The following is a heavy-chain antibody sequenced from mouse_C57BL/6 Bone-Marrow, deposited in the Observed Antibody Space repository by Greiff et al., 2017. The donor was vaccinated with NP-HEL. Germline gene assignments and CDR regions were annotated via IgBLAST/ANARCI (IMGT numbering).Heavy chain of an antibody. CDR1: GYAFNNYL. Sequence: QVQLQQSGAELVRPGTSVKVSCKASGYAFNNYLIEWVKQRPGQGLEWIGVINPGSGGTNYNEKFKGKATLTADKSSSAAYMQLSSLTSEDSAVSFCARGGLRDWFAYWGQGTLVTVSA. CDR3: ARGGLRDWFAY. V-gene: IGHV1-54*01. CDR2: INPGSGGT. J-gene: IGHJ3*01. D-gene: IGHD2-2*01.